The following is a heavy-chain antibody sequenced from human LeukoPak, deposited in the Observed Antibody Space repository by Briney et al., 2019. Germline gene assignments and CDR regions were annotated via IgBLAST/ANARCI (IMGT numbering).Heavy chain of an antibody. V-gene: IGHV3-48*01. CDR3: ARDGDWNGLDY. CDR1: GFTFSSYS. D-gene: IGHD1-1*01. CDR2: ISSSSSTI. Sequence: GGSLRLSCAASGFTFSSYSMNWVRQAPGKGLEWVSYISSSSSTIYYADSVKGRFTISRDNAKNSLYLQMNSLRAEDTAVYYCARDGDWNGLDYWGQGTLVTVSS. J-gene: IGHJ4*02.